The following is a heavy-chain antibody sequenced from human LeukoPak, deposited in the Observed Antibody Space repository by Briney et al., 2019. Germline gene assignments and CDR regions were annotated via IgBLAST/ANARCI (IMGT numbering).Heavy chain of an antibody. CDR2: FDPEDGET. J-gene: IGHJ4*02. D-gene: IGHD3-22*01. V-gene: IGHV1-24*01. Sequence: GASVKVSCKVSGYTLTELSMHWVRQAPGKGLEWMGGFDPEDGETIYAQKFQGRVTMTEDTSTDTAYMELSGLRSEDTAVYYCATGRGSNYYDSSGYYCFDYWGQGTLVTVSS. CDR3: ATGRGSNYYDSSGYYCFDY. CDR1: GYTLTELS.